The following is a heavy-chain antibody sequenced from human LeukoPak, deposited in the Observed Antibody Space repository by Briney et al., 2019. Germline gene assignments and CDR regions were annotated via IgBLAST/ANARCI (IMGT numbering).Heavy chain of an antibody. CDR1: GFTFSTYA. Sequence: PGGSLRLSCAASGFTFSTYAVNWVRQAPGRGLEWLSYISLSGNTIYYADSVKGRFTISRDNAKNSLFLQMNSLRNDDTAVYYCARGETQLTSRLDYWGRGTLVTVSS. D-gene: IGHD3-9*01. CDR2: ISLSGNTI. CDR3: ARGETQLTSRLDY. V-gene: IGHV3-48*02. J-gene: IGHJ4*02.